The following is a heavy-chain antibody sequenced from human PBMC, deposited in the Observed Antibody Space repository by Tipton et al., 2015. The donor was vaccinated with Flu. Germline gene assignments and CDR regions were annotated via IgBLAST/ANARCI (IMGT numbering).Heavy chain of an antibody. J-gene: IGHJ3*02. D-gene: IGHD2-15*01. CDR2: IYYSGST. V-gene: IGHV4-59*01. CDR1: GGSISSYY. CDR3: ARERHYSSHVDAFDI. Sequence: TLSLTCTVSGGSISSYYWSWIRQPPGKGLEWIGYIYYSGSTNYNPSLKSRVTISVDTSKNQFSLKLSSVTAADTAVYYCARERHYSSHVDAFDIWGQGTMVTVSS.